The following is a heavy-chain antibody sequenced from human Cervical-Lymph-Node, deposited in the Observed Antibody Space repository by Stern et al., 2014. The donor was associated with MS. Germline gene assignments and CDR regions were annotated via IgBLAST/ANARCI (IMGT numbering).Heavy chain of an antibody. CDR2: FYYRGST. J-gene: IGHJ4*02. CDR1: GDSISTGGYY. CDR3: SCGGDWQFAH. Sequence: QVQLQESGPGLVKPSQTLSLTCKVSGDSISTGGYYWNWIRQHPGKGLEWLGYFYYRGSTYYNPSLKSRLSMSVDTSKNQFSLKMSSVTAADTAIYYCSCGGDWQFAHWGQGALVTVSS. D-gene: IGHD2-21*02. V-gene: IGHV4-31*03.